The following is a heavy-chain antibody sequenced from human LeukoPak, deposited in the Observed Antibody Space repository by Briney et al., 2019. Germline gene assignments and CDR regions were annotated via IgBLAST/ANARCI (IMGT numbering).Heavy chain of an antibody. CDR1: GYTFTSYD. Sequence: ASVKVSCKASGYTFTSYDINWVRQATGQGLEWMGWMNPNSGNTGYAQKFQGRVTMTRNTSISTAYMELSSLRSEDTAVYYCARASRVCSSTSCYFPIGYWGQGTLVTVSS. D-gene: IGHD2-2*01. CDR3: ARASRVCSSTSCYFPIGY. CDR2: MNPNSGNT. V-gene: IGHV1-8*01. J-gene: IGHJ4*02.